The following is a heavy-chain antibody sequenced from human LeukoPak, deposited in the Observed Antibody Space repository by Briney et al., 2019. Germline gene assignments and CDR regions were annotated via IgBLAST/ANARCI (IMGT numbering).Heavy chain of an antibody. CDR2: IIPIFGTA. J-gene: IGHJ4*02. Sequence: SVKVSCKASGGTFSSYAISWVRQAPGQGLEWMGGIIPIFGTANYAQKFQGRVTITADESTSTAYMELSSLRSEDTAVYYCARGRDDNSGYYYGSFDYWGQGTLVTVSP. V-gene: IGHV1-69*13. D-gene: IGHD3-22*01. CDR3: ARGRDDNSGYYYGSFDY. CDR1: GGTFSSYA.